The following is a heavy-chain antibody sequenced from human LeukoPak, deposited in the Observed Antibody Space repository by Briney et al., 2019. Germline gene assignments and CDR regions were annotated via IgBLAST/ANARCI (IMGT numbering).Heavy chain of an antibody. CDR2: IYTSGST. V-gene: IGHV4-4*07. CDR3: ARGALLWFGDRMEYYFDY. D-gene: IGHD3-10*01. J-gene: IGHJ4*02. CDR1: GGSISSYY. Sequence: SETLSLTCTVSGGSISSYYWSWIRQPAGKGLEWIGRIYTSGSTNYNPSLKSRVTMSVDTSKNQFSLKLSSMTAADTAVYYCARGALLWFGDRMEYYFDYWGQGTLLTVSS.